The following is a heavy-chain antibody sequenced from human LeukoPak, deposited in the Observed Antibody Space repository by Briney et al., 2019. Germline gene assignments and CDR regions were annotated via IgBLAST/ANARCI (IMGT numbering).Heavy chain of an antibody. CDR3: ARIQRRIVGATQGGFDP. CDR1: GFTFSSYS. V-gene: IGHV3-48*01. J-gene: IGHJ5*02. Sequence: PGGSLRLSCAASGFTFSSYSMNWVRQAPGKGLEWVSYISSSSSTIYYADSVKGRFTISRDNAKNSLYLQMNSLRAEDTAVYYCARIQRRIVGATQGGFDPWGQGTLVTVTS. D-gene: IGHD1-26*01. CDR2: ISSSSSTI.